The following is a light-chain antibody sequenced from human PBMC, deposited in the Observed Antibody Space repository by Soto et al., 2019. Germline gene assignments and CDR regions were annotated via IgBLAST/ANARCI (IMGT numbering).Light chain of an antibody. CDR2: DVS. CDR3: SSYTTSNTRQIV. CDR1: SSDVCGYNY. J-gene: IGLJ1*01. V-gene: IGLV2-14*03. Sequence: QSLLTQPASVSGSPGQLITISCTGTSSDVCGYNYVSWYQHHPGKAPKLKIYDVSNRPSGVSNRFSGSKSGNTASLTISGLQPEDEADYYCSSYTTSNTRQIVFGTGTKVTVL.